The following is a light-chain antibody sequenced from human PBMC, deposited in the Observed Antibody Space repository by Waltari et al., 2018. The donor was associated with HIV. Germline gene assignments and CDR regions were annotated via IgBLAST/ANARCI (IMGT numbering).Light chain of an antibody. V-gene: IGLV1-44*01. CDR2: TTN. Sequence: QSVLTQSPSASGTPGQRVTISCSGSRSNIGSNTVNWYQPLPGTAPKLLIYTTNQRPSGVPDRFSGSNSGTSASLDISGLQSEDEADYYCAACDDTLYGYVFGFGTKVTAL. CDR3: AACDDTLYGYV. CDR1: RSNIGSNT. J-gene: IGLJ1*01.